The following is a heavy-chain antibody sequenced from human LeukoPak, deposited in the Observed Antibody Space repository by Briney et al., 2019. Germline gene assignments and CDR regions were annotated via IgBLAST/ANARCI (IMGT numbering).Heavy chain of an antibody. CDR3: ARERESSLYYFDY. V-gene: IGHV3-30*19. J-gene: IGHJ4*02. CDR1: GFTFSSYG. D-gene: IGHD5-24*01. Sequence: GGSLRLSCAASGFTFSSYGMHWVRQAPGKGLEWVAIISYDGSNENYADSVKGRFTISRDNSENTLYLQMNSLRAEDTAVFYCARERESSLYYFDYWGQGTLVTVSS. CDR2: ISYDGSNE.